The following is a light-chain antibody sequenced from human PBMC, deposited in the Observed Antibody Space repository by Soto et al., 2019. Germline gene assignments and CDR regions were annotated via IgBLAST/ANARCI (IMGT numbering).Light chain of an antibody. J-gene: IGKJ4*01. Sequence: VLTQSPGTLSLSPGERATLSCRASQTVRNNYLAWYQQKPGQAPRLLIYDASSRATGIPDRFSGGGSGTDFTLTIIRLEPEDFAVYYCQQCSSYPLTFGGGTKVEIK. CDR3: QQCSSYPLT. V-gene: IGKV3-20*01. CDR1: QTVRNNY. CDR2: DAS.